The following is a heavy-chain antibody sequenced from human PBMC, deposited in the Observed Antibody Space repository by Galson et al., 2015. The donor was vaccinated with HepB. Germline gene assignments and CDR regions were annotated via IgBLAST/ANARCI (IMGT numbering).Heavy chain of an antibody. J-gene: IGHJ6*02. CDR2: ISAYNGNT. D-gene: IGHD6-19*01. Sequence: SVKVSCKASGYTFTSYGISWVRQAPGQGLEWMGWISAYNGNTNYAQKLQGRVTMTTDTSTSTAYMELRSLRSDDTAVYYCARDPEGIAVAGKVYYYYYYGMDVWGQGTTVTVSS. CDR1: GYTFTSYG. V-gene: IGHV1-18*04. CDR3: ARDPEGIAVAGKVYYYYYYGMDV.